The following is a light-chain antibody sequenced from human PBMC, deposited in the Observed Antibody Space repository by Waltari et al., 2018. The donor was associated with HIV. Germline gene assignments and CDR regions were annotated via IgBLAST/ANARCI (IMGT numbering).Light chain of an antibody. CDR2: SNE. J-gene: IGLJ3*02. Sequence: SVLTQPPSASGTPGQRVTISCSGSNYNIGPNTGNWYRQLPGTTPQLLIHSNEQRPSGVPDRFSGSKSGTSASLAISGLQSEDEADYYCAAWDDTLNGWVFGGGTKLTVL. CDR1: NYNIGPNT. CDR3: AAWDDTLNGWV. V-gene: IGLV1-44*01.